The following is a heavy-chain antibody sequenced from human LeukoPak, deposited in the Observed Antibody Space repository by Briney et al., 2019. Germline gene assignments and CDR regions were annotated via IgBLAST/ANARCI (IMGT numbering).Heavy chain of an antibody. D-gene: IGHD6-19*01. V-gene: IGHV3-30*04. J-gene: IGHJ4*02. CDR3: ARGKQWLALDPSFDY. CDR2: ISFDRSNK. CDR1: GFTFSSYP. Sequence: GGSLRLSCAASGFTFSSYPMHWVRQAPGKGLEWVAVISFDRSNKYYADSVKGRFTISRDNSKSTLYLQMNSLRAEDTAVYYCARGKQWLALDPSFDYWGQGTLVTVSS.